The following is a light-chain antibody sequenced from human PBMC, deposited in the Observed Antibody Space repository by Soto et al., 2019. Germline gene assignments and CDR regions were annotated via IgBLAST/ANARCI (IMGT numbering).Light chain of an antibody. CDR1: SSDVGGYQY. CDR3: CSYTLRSTLV. CDR2: EVS. Sequence: QSALTQPASVSGSPGQSITISCTGTSSDVGGYQYVSWYQQYPGKAPKLVIYEVSNRPSGVSIRLSGSKSGDTASLTISGLQAEDEADYYCCSYTLRSTLVFGGGTKLTVL. J-gene: IGLJ2*01. V-gene: IGLV2-14*01.